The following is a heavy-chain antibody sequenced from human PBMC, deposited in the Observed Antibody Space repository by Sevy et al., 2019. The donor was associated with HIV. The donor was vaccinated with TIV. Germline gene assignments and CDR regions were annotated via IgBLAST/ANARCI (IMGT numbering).Heavy chain of an antibody. Sequence: GGSLRLSCAASGFTFSKYSMSWVRQPPGKGLEWVSTLSFGCGEISYADSVKGRFTISRDNSKSSVYLQMNNLRPEDTAVYYCAREGCTKPHDYGGQGTLVTVS. CDR1: GFTFSKYS. D-gene: IGHD2-8*01. CDR3: AREGCTKPHDY. CDR2: LSFGCGEI. V-gene: IGHV3-23*01. J-gene: IGHJ4*02.